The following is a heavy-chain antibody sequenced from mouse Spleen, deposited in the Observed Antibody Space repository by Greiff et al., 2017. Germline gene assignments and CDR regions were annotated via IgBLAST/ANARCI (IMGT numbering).Heavy chain of an antibody. Sequence: QVQLQQSGAELVRPGASVTLSCKASGYTFTDYEMHWVKQTPVHGLEWIGAIDPETGGTAYNQKFKGKAILTADKSSSTAYMGLRSLTSEDSAVYYCTRHDSFLLWGQGTLVTVSA. V-gene: IGHV1-15*01. CDR2: IDPETGGT. CDR3: TRHDSFLL. CDR1: GYTFTDYE. D-gene: IGHD2-12*01. J-gene: IGHJ3*01.